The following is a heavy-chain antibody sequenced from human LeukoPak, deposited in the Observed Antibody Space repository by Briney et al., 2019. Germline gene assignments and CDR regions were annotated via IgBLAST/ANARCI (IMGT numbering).Heavy chain of an antibody. CDR3: AKVTGVGATVYYYYYMDV. V-gene: IGHV3-48*01. Sequence: GGSLRLSCAASGFTFSSYSMNWVRQAPGKGLEWVSYISSSSSTIYYADSVKGRFTISRDNSKNTLYLQMNSLRAEDTAVYYCAKVTGVGATVYYYYYMDVWGKGTTVTISS. J-gene: IGHJ6*03. D-gene: IGHD1-26*01. CDR1: GFTFSSYS. CDR2: ISSSSSTI.